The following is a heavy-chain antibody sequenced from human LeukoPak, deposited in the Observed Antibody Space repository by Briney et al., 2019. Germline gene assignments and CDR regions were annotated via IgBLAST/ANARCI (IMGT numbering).Heavy chain of an antibody. CDR2: INHSGST. D-gene: IGHD1-20*01. CDR1: GGSFSGYY. CDR3: ARDERLTGLDY. V-gene: IGHV4-34*01. J-gene: IGHJ4*02. Sequence: SETLSLTCAVYGGSFSGYYWSWIRQPPGKGLEWIGEINHSGSTNYNPSLKSRVTISVDTSKSQFSLKLSSVTAADTAAYYCARDERLTGLDYWGQGTLVTVSS.